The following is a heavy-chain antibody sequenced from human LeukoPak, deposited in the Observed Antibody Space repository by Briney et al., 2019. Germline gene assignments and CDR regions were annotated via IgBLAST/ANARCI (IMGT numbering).Heavy chain of an antibody. D-gene: IGHD5-12*01. V-gene: IGHV4-59*01. J-gene: IGHJ4*02. CDR2: IYYSGST. Sequence: SETLSLTCTVSGCSISSYYWSWIRQPPGKGLEWMGYIYYSGSTNYNPSLKSRVTISVDTSKNQFSLKLSSVTAEDTAVYYCARGLRGYSGYELTDYWGQGTLVTVSS. CDR3: ARGLRGYSGYELTDY. CDR1: GCSISSYY.